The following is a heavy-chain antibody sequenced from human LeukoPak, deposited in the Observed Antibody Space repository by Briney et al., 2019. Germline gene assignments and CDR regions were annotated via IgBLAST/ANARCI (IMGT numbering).Heavy chain of an antibody. CDR1: GFTISSYW. CDR3: ARANSLGY. J-gene: IGHJ4*02. V-gene: IGHV3-7*01. Sequence: GGSLRLSCAASGFTISSYWMSWVRQAPGKGLEWVANIKHDGSEKYYVDSVKGRFTISRDNAKDSLYLQMNSLRAQDTAVYYCARANSLGYWGQGTLVTVSS. CDR2: IKHDGSEK. D-gene: IGHD2/OR15-2a*01.